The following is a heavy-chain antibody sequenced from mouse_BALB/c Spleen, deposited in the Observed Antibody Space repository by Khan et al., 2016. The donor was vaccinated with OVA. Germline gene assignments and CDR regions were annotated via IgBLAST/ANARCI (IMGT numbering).Heavy chain of an antibody. CDR2: IYPGNINN. Sequence: QVQLLQSGPELVKPGASVRISCKASDYTFTSYYIHWVKQRPGQGLEWIGWIYPGNINNNYTERFKGKATLTADKSSSTAYMHLSTLNYEDSAVFFCGSGGFGAFAYWGQGTLVTVSA. D-gene: IGHD3-1*01. CDR3: GSGGFGAFAY. J-gene: IGHJ3*01. CDR1: DYTFTSYY. V-gene: IGHV1S56*01.